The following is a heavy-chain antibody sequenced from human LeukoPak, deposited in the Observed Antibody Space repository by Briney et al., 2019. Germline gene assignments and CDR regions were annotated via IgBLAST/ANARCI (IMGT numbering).Heavy chain of an antibody. CDR3: ARVGPNCSGGSCYSNYYYYGMDV. Sequence: GGSLRLSCAASGFTFSNYWMHWVRQAPGKGLVWVSRINSDGSTTSYADSVKGRFTISRDNAKNTLYLQMNSLRAEDTAVYYCARVGPNCSGGSCYSNYYYYGMDVWGQGTTVTVSS. J-gene: IGHJ6*02. V-gene: IGHV3-74*01. D-gene: IGHD2-15*01. CDR2: INSDGSTT. CDR1: GFTFSNYW.